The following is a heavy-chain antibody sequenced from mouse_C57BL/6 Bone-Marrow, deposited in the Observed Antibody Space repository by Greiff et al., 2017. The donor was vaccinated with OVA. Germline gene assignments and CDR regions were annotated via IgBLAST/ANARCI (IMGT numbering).Heavy chain of an antibody. CDR2: IHPNSGST. CDR1: GYTFTSYW. V-gene: IGHV1-64*01. Sequence: QVQLQQPGAELVKPGASVKLSCKASGYTFTSYWMHWVKQRPGQGLEWIGMIHPNSGSTNYNEKFKSKATLTVDKSSSKAYMQLSSLASEDSAVYYCARSTGGYFDYWGQGTTLTVSS. D-gene: IGHD4-1*01. CDR3: ARSTGGYFDY. J-gene: IGHJ2*01.